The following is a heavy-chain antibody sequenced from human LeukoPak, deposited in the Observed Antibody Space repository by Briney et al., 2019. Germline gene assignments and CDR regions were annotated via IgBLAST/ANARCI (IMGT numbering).Heavy chain of an antibody. CDR1: GFTFNSYS. D-gene: IGHD3-3*01. CDR3: AREWYYDFWSGYPGALQFDP. V-gene: IGHV3-48*01. CDR2: ISNSRSNI. J-gene: IGHJ5*02. Sequence: GGALRLSCAASGFTFNSYSMNWVRQGPGKGVEGVSYISNSRSNIYYADSVKGRFTISRDNAKNSLYLQMNSLRAEDTAVYYCAREWYYDFWSGYPGALQFDPWGQGTLVTVSS.